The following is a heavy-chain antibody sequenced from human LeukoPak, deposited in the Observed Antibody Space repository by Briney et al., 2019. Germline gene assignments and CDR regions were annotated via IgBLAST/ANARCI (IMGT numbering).Heavy chain of an antibody. CDR3: ARGSNSFSY. D-gene: IGHD2-2*01. CDR1: GGSISSYF. J-gene: IGHJ4*02. V-gene: IGHV4-59*01. Sequence: PSETLSLTCTVSGGSISSYFWSWIRQPPGKGLEWIGYIYYNGYTDYRPSLRSRVTISVDTSKNQLSLKLSSVTAADTAVYYCARGSNSFSYWGQGTLVTVSS. CDR2: IYYNGYT.